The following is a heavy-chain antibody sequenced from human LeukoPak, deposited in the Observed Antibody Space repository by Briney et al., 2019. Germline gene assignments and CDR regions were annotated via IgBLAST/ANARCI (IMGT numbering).Heavy chain of an antibody. D-gene: IGHD1-1*01. CDR2: YYPGGSDS. CDR3: ARCGTIGTGGDY. Sequence: GASLNISCKCSEYIFTTYWIECVRPMPGKVLEWMVIYYPGGSDSSYSPSFQGQVTISAEKSISTAYLQWSSLKASDSAMYYSARCGTIGTGGDYWGQGTLVSVSS. J-gene: IGHJ4*02. V-gene: IGHV5-51*01. CDR1: EYIFTTYW.